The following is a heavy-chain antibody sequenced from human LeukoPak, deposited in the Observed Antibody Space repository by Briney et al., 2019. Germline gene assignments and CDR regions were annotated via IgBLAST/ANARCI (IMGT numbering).Heavy chain of an antibody. Sequence: PGGSLRLSCVASGSTSGSYWMHWVRQAPGKGPEWVSRIDDDGTDTHYAVSVKGRFTISRDNAKNTLYLQMNSLRGEDTAVYYCARGMLSSAGYHWYYYMDVWGKGAMVTVSS. CDR1: GSTSGSYW. CDR2: IDDDGTDT. V-gene: IGHV3-74*01. J-gene: IGHJ6*03. D-gene: IGHD3-3*01. CDR3: ARGMLSSAGYHWYYYMDV.